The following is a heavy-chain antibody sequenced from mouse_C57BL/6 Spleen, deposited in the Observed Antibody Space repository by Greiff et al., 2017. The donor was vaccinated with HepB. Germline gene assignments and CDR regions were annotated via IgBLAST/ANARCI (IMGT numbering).Heavy chain of an antibody. Sequence: QVQLQQPGAELVMPGASVKLSCKASGYTFTSYWMHWVKQRPGQGLEWIGEIDPSDSYTNYNQKFKGKSTLTVDKSSSTAYMQLSSLTSEDSAVYYCVYGSSSLLDYWGQGTTLTVSS. CDR3: VYGSSSLLDY. CDR1: GYTFTSYW. V-gene: IGHV1-69*01. CDR2: IDPSDSYT. D-gene: IGHD1-1*01. J-gene: IGHJ2*01.